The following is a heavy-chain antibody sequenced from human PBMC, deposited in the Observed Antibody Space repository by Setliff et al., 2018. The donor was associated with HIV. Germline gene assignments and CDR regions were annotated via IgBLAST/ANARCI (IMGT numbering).Heavy chain of an antibody. CDR3: ARGYLLVVITTSNWFDP. J-gene: IGHJ5*02. D-gene: IGHD3-22*01. CDR1: GGSFSGYY. CDR2: INHSGST. Sequence: SETLSLTCAVYGGSFSGYYWSWIRQPPGKGPEWIGEINHSGSTNYNPSLKSRVTISVDTSKNQFSLKLSSVTAADTAVYYCARGYLLVVITTSNWFDPWGQGTLVTVSS. V-gene: IGHV4-34*01.